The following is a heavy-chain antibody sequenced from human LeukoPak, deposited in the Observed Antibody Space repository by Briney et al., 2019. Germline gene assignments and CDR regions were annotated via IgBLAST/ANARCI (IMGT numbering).Heavy chain of an antibody. CDR1: GYTFTSYG. J-gene: IGHJ4*02. Sequence: ASVKVSCKASGYTFTSYGISWVRQAPGQGLEWMGWISAYNGNTNYAQKLQGRVTMTTDTSTSTAYMELRSLRSDDTAVYYCARDPGATIAVAGQAGEFDYWGQGTLVTVSS. CDR2: ISAYNGNT. CDR3: ARDPGATIAVAGQAGEFDY. D-gene: IGHD6-19*01. V-gene: IGHV1-18*01.